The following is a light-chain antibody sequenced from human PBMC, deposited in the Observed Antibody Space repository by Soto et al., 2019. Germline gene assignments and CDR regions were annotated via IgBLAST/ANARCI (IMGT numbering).Light chain of an antibody. J-gene: IGLJ1*01. CDR2: DVS. V-gene: IGLV2-11*01. CDR3: CSYAGSYTLYV. Sequence: QSVLTQPRSVSGPPGQSVTISCTANSSDVGDYDFVSWYQQHPAKAPKLMIYDVSKRPSGVADRFSGSRSGNTASLTISGLQAEDEANYYCCSYAGSYTLYVFGTGTKVTVL. CDR1: SSDVGDYDF.